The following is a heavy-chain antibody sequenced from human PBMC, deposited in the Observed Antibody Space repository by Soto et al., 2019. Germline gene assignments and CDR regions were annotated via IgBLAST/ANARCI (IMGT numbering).Heavy chain of an antibody. V-gene: IGHV4-59*01. D-gene: IGHD1-26*01. J-gene: IGHJ3*01. CDR2: IYYRGST. CDR3: ASRLTLATTTGDAFDL. CDR1: SGSIINYY. Sequence: QVQLQESGPGLVKPSETLSLTCTVSSGSIINYYWSWIRQPPGKGLEWIGFIYYRGSTNYNSFLKRRATMSVVMSRLQLSLNLTSVTSADTAFYYCASRLTLATTTGDAFDLWGQGTMVTVSS.